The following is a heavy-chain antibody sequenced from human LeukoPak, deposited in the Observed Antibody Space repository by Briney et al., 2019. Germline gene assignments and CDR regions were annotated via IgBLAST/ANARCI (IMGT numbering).Heavy chain of an antibody. CDR3: ANGGYYYDSSGSGDYFDY. Sequence: GGSLRLSCAASGFTFSSYAMHWVRQAPGKGLEWVSAISGSGGSTYYADSVKGRFTISRDNSKNTLYLQMNSLRAEDTAVYYCANGGYYYDSSGSGDYFDYWGQGTLVTVSS. D-gene: IGHD3-22*01. V-gene: IGHV3-23*01. J-gene: IGHJ4*02. CDR1: GFTFSSYA. CDR2: ISGSGGST.